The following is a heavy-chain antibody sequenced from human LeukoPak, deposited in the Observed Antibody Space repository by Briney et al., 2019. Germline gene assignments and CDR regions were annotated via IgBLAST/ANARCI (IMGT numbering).Heavy chain of an antibody. J-gene: IGHJ6*03. CDR1: GGSISTSSYS. Sequence: SETLSLTCTVSGGSISTSSYSWGWIRQPPGKGLEWIGSIYYSGSTYYNPSLKSRVTISVDTSKNQFSLKLTSMTAADTAVYYCTRAASSGPLFTYHMDVWGKGTTVTVSS. D-gene: IGHD3-22*01. CDR3: TRAASSGPLFTYHMDV. CDR2: IYYSGST. V-gene: IGHV4-39*07.